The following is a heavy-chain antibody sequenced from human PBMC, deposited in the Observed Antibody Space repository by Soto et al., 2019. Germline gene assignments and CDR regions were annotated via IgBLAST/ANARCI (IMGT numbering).Heavy chain of an antibody. D-gene: IGHD4-17*01. CDR2: ISGSGGST. V-gene: IGHV3-23*01. J-gene: IGHJ1*01. Sequence: GGSLRLSCAASGFTFSSYAMSWVRQAPGKGLEWVSAISGSGGSTYYADSVKGRFTISRDNSKNTLYLRMNSLRAEDTAVYYCAKDDYGDYPEFLQHWGQGTLVTVSS. CDR1: GFTFSSYA. CDR3: AKDDYGDYPEFLQH.